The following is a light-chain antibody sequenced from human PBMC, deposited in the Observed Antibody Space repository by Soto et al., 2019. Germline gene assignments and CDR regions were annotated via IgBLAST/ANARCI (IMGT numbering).Light chain of an antibody. CDR1: QSVSSN. J-gene: IGKJ1*01. CDR2: AAS. Sequence: EIVLTQSPNTLSLSPGERATLSCRASQSVSSNLAWYQQKPGQAPRLLIYAASTRATGIPARFSGSGSGTEFTLTISSLQSEDVAVYYCQQYNNWPRTFGQGTKVDIK. V-gene: IGKV3-15*01. CDR3: QQYNNWPRT.